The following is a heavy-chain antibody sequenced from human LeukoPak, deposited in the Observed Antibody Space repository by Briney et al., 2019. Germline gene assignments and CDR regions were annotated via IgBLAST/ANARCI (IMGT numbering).Heavy chain of an antibody. D-gene: IGHD3-22*01. CDR2: ISSRTTNI. J-gene: IGHJ4*02. CDR3: ARDPYDSSGYSRHYFDF. CDR1: GFTFSTYS. V-gene: IGHV3-48*01. Sequence: GGSLRLSCVASGFTFSTYSMNWVRQAPGKGLEWVSYISSRTTNIYYEDSVKGRFTISRDNAKNSLYLQMTGLRAEDTAVYYCARDPYDSSGYSRHYFDFWGQGTLVTVSS.